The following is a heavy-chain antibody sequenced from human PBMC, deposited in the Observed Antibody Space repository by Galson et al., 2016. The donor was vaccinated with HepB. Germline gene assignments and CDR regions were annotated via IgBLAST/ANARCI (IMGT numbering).Heavy chain of an antibody. J-gene: IGHJ4*02. CDR3: AREMSSAGWQKVFDH. Sequence: SLRLSCAASGFTFRSYDTHWVRQAPGKGLDWVAVINHDGSNEYYEDSVKGRFTISRDNSKNTVYLQMNSLRAEDTAVYYCAREMSSAGWQKVFDHWGQGNLVTVSS. D-gene: IGHD6-19*01. CDR1: GFTFRSYD. V-gene: IGHV3-33*01. CDR2: INHDGSNE.